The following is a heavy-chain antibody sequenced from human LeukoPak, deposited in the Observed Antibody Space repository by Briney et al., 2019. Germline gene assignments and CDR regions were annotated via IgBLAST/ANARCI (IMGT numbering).Heavy chain of an antibody. CDR2: ISPSGGST. Sequence: ASVKVSCKAFGYTFTSNYMHWVRQAPGQGPEWMGVISPSGGSTTYAQKFQGRVTLTRDMSTSTDYLELSSLRSEDTAVYYCARDADYGSGANWFDPWGQGTLVTVSS. D-gene: IGHD3-10*01. V-gene: IGHV1-46*01. CDR3: ARDADYGSGANWFDP. J-gene: IGHJ5*02. CDR1: GYTFTSNY.